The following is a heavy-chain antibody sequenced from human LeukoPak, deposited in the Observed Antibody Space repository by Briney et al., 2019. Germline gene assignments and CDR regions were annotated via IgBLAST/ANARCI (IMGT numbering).Heavy chain of an antibody. J-gene: IGHJ4*02. D-gene: IGHD2-15*01. CDR3: ARGYRYCRGGSCYRPIDY. CDR2: IYTSGST. CDR1: GGSISSASYY. Sequence: SETLSLTCTVSGGSISSASYYWSWIRQPAGKGLQWIGRIYTSGSTYYNPSLKSRVTISVDTSKNQFSLKLSSVTAADTAVYYCARGYRYCRGGSCYRPIDYWGQGTLVTVSS. V-gene: IGHV4-61*02.